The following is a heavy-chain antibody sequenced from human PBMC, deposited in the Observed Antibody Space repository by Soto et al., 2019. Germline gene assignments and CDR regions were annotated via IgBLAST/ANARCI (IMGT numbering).Heavy chain of an antibody. Sequence: SETLSLTCTVSGGSIISGYWSWIRQPPGKGLEWIGYISHSGNTNYNPSVKSRVTLSVDTPKNQFSLRLSSVTTADTAVYYCAGLRGYAGSPIDYWGQGTLVTVS. CDR3: AGLRGYAGSPIDY. D-gene: IGHD2-15*01. CDR1: GGSIISGY. CDR2: ISHSGNT. J-gene: IGHJ4*02. V-gene: IGHV4-59*01.